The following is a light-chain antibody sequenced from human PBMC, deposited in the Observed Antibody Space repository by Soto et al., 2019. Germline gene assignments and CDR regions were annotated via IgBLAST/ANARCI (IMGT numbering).Light chain of an antibody. V-gene: IGKV2-28*01. J-gene: IGKJ1*01. CDR1: QSLLYSNGNNY. Sequence: DIVMTQSPLSLLVTPGEPASISCRASQSLLYSNGNNYLDWYLQKPGQSPQLLIYLGSNRASGVPDRFSGSGSGTDFTLRISRVEAEDVGVYYCMQALELRTFGQGTKVDIK. CDR2: LGS. CDR3: MQALELRT.